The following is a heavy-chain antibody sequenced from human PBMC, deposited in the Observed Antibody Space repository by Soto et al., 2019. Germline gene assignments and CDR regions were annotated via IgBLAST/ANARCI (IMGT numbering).Heavy chain of an antibody. CDR1: GFSLTTGKMG. CDR2: IFSDNER. CDR3: ARMNVDASQFYCSMDV. J-gene: IGHJ6*01. Sequence: SGPTLVNPTETLTLTCTVSGFSLTTGKMGVSWIRQPPGKALEWLAHIFSDNERSYSTSLQGRLTISKDTSGSQVVLSMTNVDRLDTATCYCARMNVDASQFYCSMDVWGEGTTVTVSS. V-gene: IGHV2-26*01. D-gene: IGHD2-8*02.